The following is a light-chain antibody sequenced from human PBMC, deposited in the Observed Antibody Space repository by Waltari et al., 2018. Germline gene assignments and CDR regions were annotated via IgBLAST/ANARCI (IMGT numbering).Light chain of an antibody. V-gene: IGLV1-47*01. CDR2: ENS. CDR3: AAWDDGLRGPA. CDR1: HSNIGSNF. J-gene: IGLJ2*01. Sequence: QSVLTQSPSVSETPGQKITISCSGSHSNIGSNFVNWYQQVPGTAPKLLIYENSQRPTGVPDRFPASKSGTSASLAISGLQSQDEADYYCAAWDDGLRGPAFGGGTKVTVL.